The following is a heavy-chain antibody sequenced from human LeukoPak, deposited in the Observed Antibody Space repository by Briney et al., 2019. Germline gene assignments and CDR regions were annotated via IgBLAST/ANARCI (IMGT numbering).Heavy chain of an antibody. D-gene: IGHD7-27*01. V-gene: IGHV4-31*03. CDR3: ARGNRGTFDY. CDR2: IYYSGST. CDR1: GGSISSGGYY. Sequence: PSETQSLTCTVSGGSISSGGYYWSWIRQHPGKGLEWIGYIYYSGSTYYNPSLKSRVTISVDTSKNQFSLKLSSVTAADTAVYYCARGNRGTFDYWGQGTLVTVSS. J-gene: IGHJ4*02.